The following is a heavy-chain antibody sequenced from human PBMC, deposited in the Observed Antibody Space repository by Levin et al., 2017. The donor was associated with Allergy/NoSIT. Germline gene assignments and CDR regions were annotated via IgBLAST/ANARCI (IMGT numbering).Heavy chain of an antibody. D-gene: IGHD3-22*01. CDR3: AKLQGGYYDSSGPHAFDS. CDR1: GFTFSSYG. J-gene: IGHJ3*02. CDR2: ISYDGSNK. V-gene: IGHV3-30*18. Sequence: GGSLRLSCAASGFTFSSYGMHWVRQAPGKGLEWVAVISYDGSNKYYADSVKGRFTISRDNSKNTLYLQMNSLRAEDTAVYYCAKLQGGYYDSSGPHAFDSWGQGTMVTVSS.